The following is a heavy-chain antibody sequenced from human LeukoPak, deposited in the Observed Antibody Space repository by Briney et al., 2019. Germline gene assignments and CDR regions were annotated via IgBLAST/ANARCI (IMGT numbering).Heavy chain of an antibody. CDR3: AKHLQTVTTYRRGFDY. J-gene: IGHJ4*02. CDR2: ISGSDSST. D-gene: IGHD4-17*01. CDR1: GFSFSTQR. V-gene: IGHV3-23*01. Sequence: PGGSLRLSCAASGFSFSTQRMHWVRQAPGKGLEWVSAISGSDSSTYYADSVKGRFTISRDNSKNTLYLQINSLRAEDTAVYYCAKHLQTVTTYRRGFDYWGQGTLVTVSS.